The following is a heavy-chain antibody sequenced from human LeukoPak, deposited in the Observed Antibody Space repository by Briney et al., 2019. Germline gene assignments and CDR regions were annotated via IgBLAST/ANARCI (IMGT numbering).Heavy chain of an antibody. CDR2: ISRSSNYI. Sequence: GGSLRLSCAASGFTFSSYSMNWVRQAPGKGLEWVSSISRSSNYIYYGDSAKGRFTISRDNAKNSLYLQMNSLRAEDTAVYYCASRRTAYCGGDCPEGYWGQGTLVTVSS. D-gene: IGHD2-21*02. CDR3: ASRRTAYCGGDCPEGY. J-gene: IGHJ4*02. V-gene: IGHV3-21*01. CDR1: GFTFSSYS.